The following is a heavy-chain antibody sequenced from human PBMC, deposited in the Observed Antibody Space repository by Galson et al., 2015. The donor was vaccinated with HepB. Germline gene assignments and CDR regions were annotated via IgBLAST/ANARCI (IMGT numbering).Heavy chain of an antibody. V-gene: IGHV3-23*01. D-gene: IGHD6-19*01. CDR1: GFTFSSYA. J-gene: IGHJ3*02. CDR3: AKLYSSGFRAAFDM. Sequence: SLRLSCAASGFTFSSYAMSWVRQAPGKGLEWVSTISGSGGSTYYADSVKGRFTISRDNSKNTLYLQMNSLRAEDTAVYYCAKLYSSGFRAAFDMWGQGTMVTVSS. CDR2: ISGSGGST.